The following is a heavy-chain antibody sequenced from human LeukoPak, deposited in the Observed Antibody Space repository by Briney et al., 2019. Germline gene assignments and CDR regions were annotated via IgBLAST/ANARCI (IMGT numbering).Heavy chain of an antibody. CDR3: ARSFAESYFDY. CDR1: GGSITSGGYF. V-gene: IGHV4-31*03. D-gene: IGHD3-10*01. CDR2: ISYSGNT. J-gene: IGHJ4*02. Sequence: SETLSLTCTVSGGSITSGGYFWSWIRQHPGKGLEWIGYISYSGNTYYNPSLKSRLTISVDTSKNQFSLKLSSVTAADTAVYYCARSFAESYFDYWGQGILVTVSS.